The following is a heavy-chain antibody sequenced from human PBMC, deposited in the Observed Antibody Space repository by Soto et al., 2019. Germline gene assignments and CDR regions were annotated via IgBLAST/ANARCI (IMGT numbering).Heavy chain of an antibody. J-gene: IGHJ6*03. CDR1: GFTFSSYA. D-gene: IGHD3-10*01. CDR3: AKPPPFQLVRGSFPPNYYYYYMDV. CDR2: ISGSGGST. V-gene: IGHV3-23*01. Sequence: GGSLRLSCAASGFTFSSYAMSWVRQAPGKGLEWVSAISGSGGSTYYADSVKGRFTISRDNSKNTLYLQMNSLRAEDTAVYYCAKPPPFQLVRGSFPPNYYYYYMDVWGKGTTVTVSS.